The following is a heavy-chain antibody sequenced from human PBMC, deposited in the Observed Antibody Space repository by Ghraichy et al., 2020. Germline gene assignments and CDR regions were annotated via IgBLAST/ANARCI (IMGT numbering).Heavy chain of an antibody. CDR1: GFSLSTSGVG. D-gene: IGHD3-9*01. V-gene: IGHV2-5*05. CDR3: AHYDWLKSSYYFDY. J-gene: IGHJ4*02. CDR2: IYWDDDK. Sequence: SGPTLVKPTQTLTLTCTFSGFSLSTSGVGVGWIRQPPGKALEWLALIYWDDDKRYGPSLKSRLTITKDTSKNQVVLTMTNMDPVDTATYYCAHYDWLKSSYYFDYWGQGTLVTVSS.